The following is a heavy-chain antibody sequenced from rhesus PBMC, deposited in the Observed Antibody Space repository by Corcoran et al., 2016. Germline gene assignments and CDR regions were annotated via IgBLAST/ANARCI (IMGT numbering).Heavy chain of an antibody. CDR3: ARRLRGDYYFFDY. Sequence: QVTLKESGPALAKPTQTLTLTCSFPGFSLSTSGMGVGWIGQTSRKTLEWLAHIYWNDDKFYSTSLKSRLTISKDTSKNQVVLTMTNMDPVDTATYYCARRLRGDYYFFDYWGQGVLVTVSS. CDR1: GFSLSTSGMG. V-gene: IGHV2-1*01. D-gene: IGHD3-34*01. J-gene: IGHJ4*01. CDR2: IYWNDDK.